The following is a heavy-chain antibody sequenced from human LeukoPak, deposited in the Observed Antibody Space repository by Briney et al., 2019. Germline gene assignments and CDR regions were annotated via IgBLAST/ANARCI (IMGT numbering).Heavy chain of an antibody. V-gene: IGHV4-34*01. Sequence: PSETLSLTCAVYGESFSGHFWTWIRQPPGKGLEWIGEINDSGSTNNNPSLKSRVTLSVDTSKNQFSLKMRSVTAADTAVYYCARDIGPPMVRGVGGDSWGQGTLVTVSS. CDR3: ARDIGPPMVRGVGGDS. D-gene: IGHD3-10*01. CDR1: GESFSGHF. CDR2: INDSGST. J-gene: IGHJ4*02.